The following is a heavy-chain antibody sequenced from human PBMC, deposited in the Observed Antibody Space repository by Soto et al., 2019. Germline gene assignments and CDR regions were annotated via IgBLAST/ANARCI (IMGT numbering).Heavy chain of an antibody. CDR3: ARALRNWGGPMGAFDI. D-gene: IGHD7-27*01. CDR1: GYTFTGYY. V-gene: IGHV1-2*04. CDR2: INPNSGGT. J-gene: IGHJ3*02. Sequence: ASVKVSCKASGYTFTGYYMHWVRQAPGQGLEWMGWINPNSGGTNYAQKFQGWVTMTRDTSISTAYMELSRLRSDDTAVYYCARALRNWGGPMGAFDIWGQGTMVT.